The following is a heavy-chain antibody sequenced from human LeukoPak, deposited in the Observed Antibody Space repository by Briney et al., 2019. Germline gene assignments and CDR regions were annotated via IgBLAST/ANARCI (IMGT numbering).Heavy chain of an antibody. CDR2: IPYDGNNK. D-gene: IGHD3-10*01. CDR1: GFAFSRHG. CDR3: AKGVGGSANYYYMDV. J-gene: IGHJ6*03. Sequence: PGGSLRLSCAASGFAFSRHGIHWVRQAPGKGLEWVAFIPYDGNNKFYADSVKGRFTISRDNSKNTLYLQMNSLRAEDTSVYYCAKGVGGSANYYYMDVWGKGTTVTVSS. V-gene: IGHV3-30*02.